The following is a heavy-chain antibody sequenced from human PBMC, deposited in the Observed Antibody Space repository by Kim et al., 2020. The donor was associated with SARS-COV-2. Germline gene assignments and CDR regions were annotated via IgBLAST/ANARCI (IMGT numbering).Heavy chain of an antibody. V-gene: IGHV1-69*13. Sequence: SVKVSCKASGGTFSSYAISWVRQAPGQGLEWMGGIIPIFGTANYAQKFQGRVTITADESTSTAYMELSSLRSEDTAVYYCARIWSSSGWYGDYYYYGMDVWGQGTTVTVSS. CDR3: ARIWSSSGWYGDYYYYGMDV. J-gene: IGHJ6*02. D-gene: IGHD6-19*01. CDR1: GGTFSSYA. CDR2: IIPIFGTA.